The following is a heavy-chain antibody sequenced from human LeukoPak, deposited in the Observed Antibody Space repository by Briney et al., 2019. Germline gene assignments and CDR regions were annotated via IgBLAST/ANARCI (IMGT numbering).Heavy chain of an antibody. Sequence: ASVKVSCKASGYTFTSYGISWVRQAPGQGLGWMGWISGSNGNTNYAQKLQGRVTMTTDTSTSTAYMELRSLRSDDTAVYYCAREEGNWGDAFDIWGQGTMTVSS. CDR3: AREEGNWGDAFDI. CDR1: GYTFTSYG. J-gene: IGHJ3*02. V-gene: IGHV1-18*01. D-gene: IGHD7-27*01. CDR2: ISGSNGNT.